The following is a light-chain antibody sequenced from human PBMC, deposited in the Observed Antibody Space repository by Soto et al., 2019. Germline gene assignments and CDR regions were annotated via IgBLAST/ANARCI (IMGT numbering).Light chain of an antibody. CDR3: QHYGNSPYT. CDR2: GAS. CDR1: QSVNTN. J-gene: IGKJ2*01. Sequence: EIMMTQSPATLSVSPGERATLSCRASQSVNTNLAWYQQKPGQAPRLLIYGASARATGIPTRFSGSGSGTEFTLTISRLESEDFAVYYCQHYGNSPYTFGQGTKVDIK. V-gene: IGKV3-15*01.